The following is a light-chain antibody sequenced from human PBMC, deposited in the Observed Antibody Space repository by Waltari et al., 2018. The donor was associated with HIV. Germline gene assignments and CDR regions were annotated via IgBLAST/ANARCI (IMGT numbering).Light chain of an antibody. CDR1: SSNIGNNF. Sequence: QSVLTQPPSVSAAPGQKVTISCSGSSSNIGNNFVSWYQQLPGTAPKLLIYESKKRPSGIPDRFCGSKSGTSATLGITGRQTGDEADYYCATWDSSLSVGVVFGGGTKLTVL. V-gene: IGLV1-51*02. J-gene: IGLJ2*01. CDR2: ESK. CDR3: ATWDSSLSVGVV.